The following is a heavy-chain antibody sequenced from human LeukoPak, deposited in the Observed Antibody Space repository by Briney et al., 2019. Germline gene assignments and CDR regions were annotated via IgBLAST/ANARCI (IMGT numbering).Heavy chain of an antibody. J-gene: IGHJ4*02. D-gene: IGHD6-6*01. CDR1: GFTFSDGW. V-gene: IGHV3-23*01. CDR2: ISGSGGST. CDR3: AKDGYSSSSWFDY. Sequence: PGGSLRLSCAASGFTFSDGWMNWVRQAPGKGLEWVSAISGSGGSTYYADSVKGRFTISRDNSKNTLYLQMNSLRAEDTAVYYCAKDGYSSSSWFDYWGQGTLVTVSS.